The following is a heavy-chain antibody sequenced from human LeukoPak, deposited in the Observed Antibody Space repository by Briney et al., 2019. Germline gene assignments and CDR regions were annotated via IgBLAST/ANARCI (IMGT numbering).Heavy chain of an antibody. D-gene: IGHD6-19*01. J-gene: IGHJ6*03. CDR2: INPSGGST. Sequence: ASVKVSCKASGYTFTSYYMHWVRQAPGQGLEWMGIINPSGGSTSYAQKFQGRVTITRNTSISTAYMELSSLRSEDTAVYYCARTASGWLYYYYYYMDVWGKGTTVTVSS. CDR3: ARTASGWLYYYYYYMDV. V-gene: IGHV1-46*01. CDR1: GYTFTSYY.